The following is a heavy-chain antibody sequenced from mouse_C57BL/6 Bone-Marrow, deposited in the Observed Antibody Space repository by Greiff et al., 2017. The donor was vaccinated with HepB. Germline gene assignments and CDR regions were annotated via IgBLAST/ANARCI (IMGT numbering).Heavy chain of an antibody. J-gene: IGHJ2*01. CDR1: GYSITSGYY. Sequence: VQLKESGPGLVKPSQSLSLTCSVTGYSITSGYYWNWIRQFPGNKLEWMGYISYDGSNNYNPSLKNRISITRDTSKNQFFLKLNSVTTEDTATYYCARVRTGTFYFDYWGQGTTLTVSS. CDR2: ISYDGSN. CDR3: ARVRTGTFYFDY. D-gene: IGHD4-1*01. V-gene: IGHV3-6*01.